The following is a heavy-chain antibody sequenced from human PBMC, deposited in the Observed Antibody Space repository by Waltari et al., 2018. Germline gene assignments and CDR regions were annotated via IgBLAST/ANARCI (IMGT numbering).Heavy chain of an antibody. CDR3: ASSLVGAADAFDI. CDR2: IYYSGST. D-gene: IGHD1-26*01. V-gene: IGHV4-39*01. Sequence: QLQLQESGPGLVKPSETLSLTCTVSGGSISSSSYYWGWIRQPPGKGLEWIGSIYYSGSTYYNPSLKSRVTISVDTSKNQFSLKLSSVTAADTAVYYCASSLVGAADAFDIWGQGTMVTVSS. CDR1: GGSISSSSYY. J-gene: IGHJ3*02.